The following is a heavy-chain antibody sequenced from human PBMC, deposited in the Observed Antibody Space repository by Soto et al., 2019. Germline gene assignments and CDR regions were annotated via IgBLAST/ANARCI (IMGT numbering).Heavy chain of an antibody. Sequence: QVQLVQSGAEEKKPGASVKVSCKASGYTFTSHAMHWVRKAPGQRLEWMGWINAGNGNTKYSQKFQGRVTITTDTTARAVYMELSSLRSEDTAVYYCARDGIAAAGTSWFDPWGQGTLVTVSS. J-gene: IGHJ5*02. CDR1: GYTFTSHA. D-gene: IGHD6-13*01. V-gene: IGHV1-3*05. CDR3: ARDGIAAAGTSWFDP. CDR2: INAGNGNT.